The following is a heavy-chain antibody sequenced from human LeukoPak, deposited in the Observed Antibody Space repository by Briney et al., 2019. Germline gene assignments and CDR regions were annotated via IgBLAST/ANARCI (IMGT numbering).Heavy chain of an antibody. CDR3: AREYCDFWSGTRYFDY. J-gene: IGHJ4*02. D-gene: IGHD3-3*01. Sequence: ASVKVSCKASGYTFTSYAMNWVRQAPGQGLEWMGWINTNTGNPKYAQGFTGRFVFSLDTSVSTAYLQISSLKAEDTAVYYCAREYCDFWSGTRYFDYWGQGTLVTVSS. CDR2: INTNTGNP. V-gene: IGHV7-4-1*02. CDR1: GYTFTSYA.